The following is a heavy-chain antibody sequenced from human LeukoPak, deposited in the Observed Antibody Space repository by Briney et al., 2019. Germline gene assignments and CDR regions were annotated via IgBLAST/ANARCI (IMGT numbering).Heavy chain of an antibody. V-gene: IGHV3-64D*06. D-gene: IGHD6-13*01. J-gene: IGHJ5*02. Sequence: GGSLRLSCSASGFTFSSYAMHWVRQAPGKGLEYVSAISSSGGGTYYADSVKGRFTISRDNSKNTLYLQMSSLRAEDTAVYYCVKYSNSCYDPWGQGTLVTVSS. CDR1: GFTFSSYA. CDR2: ISSSGGGT. CDR3: VKYSNSCYDP.